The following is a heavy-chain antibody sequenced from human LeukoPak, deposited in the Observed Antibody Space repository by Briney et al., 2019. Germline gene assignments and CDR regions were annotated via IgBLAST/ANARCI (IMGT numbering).Heavy chain of an antibody. Sequence: ASVKASCKASGYTFTGYYMHWVRQAPGQGLEWMGWINPNSGGTNYAQKFQGRVTMTRDTSISTAYMELSRLRSDDTAVYYCARDRESYNAFDIWGQGTMVTVSS. J-gene: IGHJ3*02. CDR3: ARDRESYNAFDI. CDR2: INPNSGGT. V-gene: IGHV1-2*02. D-gene: IGHD1-26*01. CDR1: GYTFTGYY.